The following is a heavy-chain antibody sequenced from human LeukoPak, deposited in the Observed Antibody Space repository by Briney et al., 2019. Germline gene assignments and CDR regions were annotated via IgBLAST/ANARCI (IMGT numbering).Heavy chain of an antibody. CDR3: ARGGGLDV. V-gene: IGHV3-7*03. Sequence: GGSLSPSCAASGFTFSSYWMNWARQAPGKGLEWVASITHNGNVNYYVDSVKGRFTISRDNAKNSLYLQMSNLRAEDTAVYFCARGGGLDVWGQGATVTVSS. D-gene: IGHD3-16*01. CDR1: GFTFSSYW. J-gene: IGHJ6*02. CDR2: ITHNGNVN.